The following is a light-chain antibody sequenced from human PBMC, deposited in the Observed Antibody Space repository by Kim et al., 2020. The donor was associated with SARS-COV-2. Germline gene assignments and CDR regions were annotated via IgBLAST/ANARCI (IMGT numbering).Light chain of an antibody. Sequence: ASVNLTCPLSSGNSSYAIACHQQQPEKGPRYLMKLNSDGSHSKGDGIPDRFSGSSSGAERYLTISSLQSEDEADYYCQTWGTGIVVFGGGTQLTVL. V-gene: IGLV4-69*01. CDR2: LNSDGSH. J-gene: IGLJ2*01. CDR1: SGNSSYA. CDR3: QTWGTGIVV.